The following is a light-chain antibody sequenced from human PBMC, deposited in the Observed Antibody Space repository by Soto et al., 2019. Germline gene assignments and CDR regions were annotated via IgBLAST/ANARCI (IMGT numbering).Light chain of an antibody. Sequence: EIVLTQSPGTLSLSPGERASLSCRASQSVSSSSLAWYQQKPGQAPRLLICDAFIRATGIPDGFSGSGSGLDCSRTTGILAPEGFALYHWPQYCCVPWTFGQGTRVVIK. CDR3: PQYCCVPWT. CDR2: DAF. CDR1: QSVSSSS. V-gene: IGKV3-20*01. J-gene: IGKJ1*01.